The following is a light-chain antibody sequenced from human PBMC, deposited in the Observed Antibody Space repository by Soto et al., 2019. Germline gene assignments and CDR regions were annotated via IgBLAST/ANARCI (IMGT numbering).Light chain of an antibody. V-gene: IGLV1-47*01. J-gene: IGLJ3*02. CDR1: SSNIGSNY. CDR3: AAWDDSLSGWV. CDR2: RNN. Sequence: QSALTQPPSAPGTPGQRVTISCSGSSSNIGSNYVYWYQQLPGTAPKLLIYRNNQRPSGVPDRFSGSKSGTSASLAISGLRSEDEADYYCAAWDDSLSGWVFGGGTKLTVL.